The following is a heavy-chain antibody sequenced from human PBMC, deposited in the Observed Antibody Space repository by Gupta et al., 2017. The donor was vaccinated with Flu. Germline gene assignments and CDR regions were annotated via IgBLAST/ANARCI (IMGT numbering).Heavy chain of an antibody. V-gene: IGHV3-30*18. CDR1: GFTFSSYG. Sequence: QVQLVESGGGVVQPGRSLRLSCAASGFTFSSYGMHWVRQAPGKGLEWVAVISYDGSNKYYADSVKGRFTISRDNSKNTLYLQMNSLRAEDTAVYYCAKDSNPRGMDVWGQGTTVTVSS. J-gene: IGHJ6*02. CDR3: AKDSNPRGMDV. CDR2: ISYDGSNK.